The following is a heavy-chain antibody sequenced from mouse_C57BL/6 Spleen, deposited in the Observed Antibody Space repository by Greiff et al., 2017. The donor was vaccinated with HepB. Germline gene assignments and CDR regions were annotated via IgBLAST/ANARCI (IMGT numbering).Heavy chain of an antibody. V-gene: IGHV1-50*01. CDR2: IDPSDSYT. Sequence: QVQLQQPGAELVKPGASVKLSCKASGYTFTSYWMQWVKQRPGQGLEWIGEIDPSDSYTNYNQKFKGKATLTVDTSSSTAYMQLSSLTSEDSAVYYCARCGDDGYSIYFDYWGQGTTPTVSS. D-gene: IGHD2-3*01. CDR1: GYTFTSYW. CDR3: ARCGDDGYSIYFDY. J-gene: IGHJ2*01.